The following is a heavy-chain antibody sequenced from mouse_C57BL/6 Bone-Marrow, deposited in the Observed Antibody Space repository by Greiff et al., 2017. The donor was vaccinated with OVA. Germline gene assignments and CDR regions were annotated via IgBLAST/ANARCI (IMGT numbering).Heavy chain of an antibody. D-gene: IGHD2-3*01. V-gene: IGHV1-18*01. CDR1: GYTFTDYN. CDR3: ARLRVGYYLFDY. CDR2: INPNNGGT. Sequence: EVQLQQSGPELVKPGASVKIPCKASGYTFTDYNMDWVKQSHGKSLEWIGDINPNNGGTIYNQKFKGKPTLTVDKSSSTAYMELRSLTSEDTAVYYCARLRVGYYLFDYWGQGTTLTVSS. J-gene: IGHJ2*01.